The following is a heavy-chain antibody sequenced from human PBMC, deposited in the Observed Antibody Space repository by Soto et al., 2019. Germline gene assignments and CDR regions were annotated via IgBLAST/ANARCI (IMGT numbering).Heavy chain of an antibody. CDR1: GYSVTSYW. CDR3: ARQSQRNYYYYYMDV. J-gene: IGHJ6*03. Sequence: PGEALTISCKGSGYSVTSYWIGWVRHMPGKGLEWMGIIYPGDSDTRYSPSFQGQVTISADKSISTAYLQWSSLKASDTAMYYCARQSQRNYYYYYMDVWGKGTTVTVSS. D-gene: IGHD2-2*01. V-gene: IGHV5-51*01. CDR2: IYPGDSDT.